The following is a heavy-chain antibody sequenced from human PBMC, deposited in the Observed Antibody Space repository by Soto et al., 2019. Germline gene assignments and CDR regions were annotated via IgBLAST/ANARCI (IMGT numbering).Heavy chain of an antibody. J-gene: IGHJ5*02. V-gene: IGHV1-18*01. D-gene: IGHD2-15*01. CDR3: ARGGWFPPDWFAP. Sequence: ASVKVSCKASGYTFTSFGVTWVRQAPGQGLEWMGWISPYNDNRKFAQKFQGRVTMTTDTSTDTAYMELRSLRSDDTAVYYCARGGWFPPDWFAPWGQGTLVTVSS. CDR2: ISPYNDNR. CDR1: GYTFTSFG.